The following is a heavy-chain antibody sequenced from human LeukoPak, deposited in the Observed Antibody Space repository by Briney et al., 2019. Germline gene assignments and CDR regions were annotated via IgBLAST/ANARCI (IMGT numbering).Heavy chain of an antibody. D-gene: IGHD3-10*01. CDR1: GFTLSNYW. CDR3: ASDGSGRDFSLDY. Sequence: GGSLRLSCAASGFTLSNYWVHWVPQAPGEGLVGVSRINEPGTWPTYEDSLRARFTISRDNAKNSLFLQMNSLKDEDTAVYYCASDGSGRDFSLDYWGQGTLVTVSS. V-gene: IGHV3-74*03. CDR2: INEPGTWP. J-gene: IGHJ4*02.